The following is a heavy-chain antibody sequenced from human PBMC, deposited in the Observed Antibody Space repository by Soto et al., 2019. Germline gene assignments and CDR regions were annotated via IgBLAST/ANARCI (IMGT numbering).Heavy chain of an antibody. V-gene: IGHV3-66*01. CDR2: IYSSGST. J-gene: IGHJ5*02. D-gene: IGHD6-13*01. Sequence: EVQVVESGGGLVQPGGSLRLSCAASGFTVSSNYMSWVRQAPGKGLEWVSVIYSSGSTYHADSVKGRFTISRDNSKNTXXRQMNSRRAEDTAVYYCARETRIATADIGSNWFDPWGQGTLVTVSS. CDR1: GFTVSSNY. CDR3: ARETRIATADIGSNWFDP.